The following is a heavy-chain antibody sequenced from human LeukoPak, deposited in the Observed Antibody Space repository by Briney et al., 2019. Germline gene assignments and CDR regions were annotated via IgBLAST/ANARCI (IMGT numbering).Heavy chain of an antibody. J-gene: IGHJ6*03. CDR1: GFTFSSYA. V-gene: IGHV3-23*01. CDR3: AKGRRGYSYGYPYYYYYYYMDV. D-gene: IGHD5-18*01. CDR2: ISGSGGST. Sequence: GGSLRLSCAASGFTFSSYAMSSVRQAPGKGLEWVSAISGSGGSTYYADSVKGRFTISRNNSKNTLYMPMNSLRAEETAVYYCAKGRRGYSYGYPYYYYYYYMDVWGKGTTVTVSS.